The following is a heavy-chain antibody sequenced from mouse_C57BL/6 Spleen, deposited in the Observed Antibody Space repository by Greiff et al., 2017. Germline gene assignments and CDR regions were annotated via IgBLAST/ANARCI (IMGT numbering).Heavy chain of an antibody. D-gene: IGHD1-1*01. CDR3: ARRGYGSSPYWYFDV. CDR2: IYPGSGST. V-gene: IGHV1-55*01. CDR1: GYTFTSYW. J-gene: IGHJ1*03. Sequence: QVQLQQPGAELVKPGASVKMSCKASGYTFTSYWITWVKQRPGQGLEWIGDIYPGSGSTNYNEKFKNKATLTVDTSSSTAYMQLSSLTSEDSAVYYCARRGYGSSPYWYFDVWGTGTTVTVSS.